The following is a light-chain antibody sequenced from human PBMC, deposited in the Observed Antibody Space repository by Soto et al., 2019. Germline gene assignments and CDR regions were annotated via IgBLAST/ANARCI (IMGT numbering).Light chain of an antibody. CDR1: STDFGGYNA. CDR3: NSFRVSHLYV. J-gene: IGLJ1*01. CDR2: EVT. Sequence: QSVLSQPASVSGSPGQTITISCTGTSTDFGGYNAVSWYQHHPGKALKLIIYEVTHRPSGVSDRFSASKSGNTASLTISGLQAEDEADYYCNSFRVSHLYVFGTGTKVTVL. V-gene: IGLV2-14*01.